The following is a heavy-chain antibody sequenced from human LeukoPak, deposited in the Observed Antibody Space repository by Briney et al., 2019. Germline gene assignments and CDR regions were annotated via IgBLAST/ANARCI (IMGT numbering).Heavy chain of an antibody. Sequence: GGSLRLSCAASGFTFSSYSMNWVPQAPGKGLEWISSISSSSSYIYYADSVKGRFTISRDNAKNSLYLQMNSLRAEDTAVYYCARVHVVPAADDAFDIWGQGTMVTVSS. J-gene: IGHJ3*02. CDR3: ARVHVVPAADDAFDI. V-gene: IGHV3-21*01. CDR2: ISSSSSYI. D-gene: IGHD2-2*01. CDR1: GFTFSSYS.